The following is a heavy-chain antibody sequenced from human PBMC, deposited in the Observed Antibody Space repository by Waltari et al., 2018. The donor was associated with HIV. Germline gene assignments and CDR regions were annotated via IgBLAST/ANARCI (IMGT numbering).Heavy chain of an antibody. CDR2: IKQDGSDK. Sequence: EVKLVESGGGLVQPGGSLRLSCAASGFTFNSHWMSRIRQAPGKGLEWVANIKQDGSDKNYVDSVKGRFTISRDNAKNSLYLQMNSLRAEDTAVYYCVRNGGSFDYWGQGTLVTVSS. J-gene: IGHJ4*02. CDR3: VRNGGSFDY. V-gene: IGHV3-7*01. D-gene: IGHD1-26*01. CDR1: GFTFNSHW.